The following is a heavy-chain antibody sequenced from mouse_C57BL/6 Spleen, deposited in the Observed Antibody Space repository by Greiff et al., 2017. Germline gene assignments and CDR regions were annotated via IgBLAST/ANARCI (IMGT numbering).Heavy chain of an antibody. V-gene: IGHV1-81*01. CDR3: ARRRDWDPGAYFDD. CDR2: IYPRSGHT. J-gene: IGHJ2*01. CDR1: GYTFTSYG. D-gene: IGHD4-1*01. Sequence: VQLQQSGAELARPGASVKLSCKASGYTFTSYGISWVKPRTGQGLEWIGEIYPRSGHTYYNEKFKGKATLTADKSSSTAYMELRSLTSEDAAVYFCARRRDWDPGAYFDDWGTGTTLTVSS.